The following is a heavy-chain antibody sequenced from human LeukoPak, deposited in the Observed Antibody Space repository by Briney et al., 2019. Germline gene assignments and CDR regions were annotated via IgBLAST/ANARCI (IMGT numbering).Heavy chain of an antibody. V-gene: IGHV1-2*06. D-gene: IGHD5-18*01. Sequence: GASVKVSCKASGYTFTGYYMHWVRQAPGQGLEWMGRINPNSGGTNYAQKFQGRVTMTRDTSISTAYMELSRLRSDDTAVYNCASGDTAMVTFAFDIWGQGTMVTVSS. CDR2: INPNSGGT. J-gene: IGHJ3*02. CDR3: ASGDTAMVTFAFDI. CDR1: GYTFTGYY.